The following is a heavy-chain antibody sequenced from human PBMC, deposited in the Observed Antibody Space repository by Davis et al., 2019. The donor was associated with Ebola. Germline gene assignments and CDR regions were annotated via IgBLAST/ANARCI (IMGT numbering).Heavy chain of an antibody. CDR1: GDSIGTYF. J-gene: IGHJ2*01. V-gene: IGHV4-59*12. CDR2: INYLGST. Sequence: PSETLSLTCTVSGDSIGTYFWSWVRQSPGKGLEWIAYINYLGSTSYNPSLRSRVTISVDKSKNQFSLKLTSVAAADTAVYYCARGRYSSGWYNWYFDLWGRGTQVTVSS. CDR3: ARGRYSSGWYNWYFDL. D-gene: IGHD6-19*01.